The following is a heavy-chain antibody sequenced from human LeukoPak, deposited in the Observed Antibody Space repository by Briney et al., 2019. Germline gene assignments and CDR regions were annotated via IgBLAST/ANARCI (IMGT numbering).Heavy chain of an antibody. V-gene: IGHV3-30*02. D-gene: IGHD7-27*01. Sequence: PGGSLRLSCAASGFTFSSYAMSWVRQAPGKGLEWVTFIRYDGEKQHYVDSVKGRFTISRDNSKDTLYLQMNDVRPEDTAVYYCTSTVLGRADWLDPWGLGTPVTVSS. CDR3: TSTVLGRADWLDP. CDR2: IRYDGEKQ. J-gene: IGHJ5*02. CDR1: GFTFSSYA.